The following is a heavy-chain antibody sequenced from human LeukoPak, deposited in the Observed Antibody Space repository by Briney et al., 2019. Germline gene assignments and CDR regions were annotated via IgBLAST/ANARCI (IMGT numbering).Heavy chain of an antibody. V-gene: IGHV3-30*18. CDR1: GFTFSSYG. CDR3: AKDQVPQASDDYVWGSYRHPFDY. D-gene: IGHD3-16*02. J-gene: IGHJ4*02. CDR2: ISYDGSNK. Sequence: PGRSLRLSCAASGFTFSSYGMPWVRQAPGKGLEWVAVISYDGSNKYYADSVKGRFTISRDNSKNTLYLQMNSLRAEDTAVYYCAKDQVPQASDDYVWGSYRHPFDYWGQGTLVTVSS.